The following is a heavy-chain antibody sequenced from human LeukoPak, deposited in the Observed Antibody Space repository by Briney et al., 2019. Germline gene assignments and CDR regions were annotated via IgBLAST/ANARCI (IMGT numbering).Heavy chain of an antibody. CDR2: IREDGSEK. J-gene: IGHJ4*02. CDR3: AGGFGGV. Sequence: GGSLRLSCAASGFTFSSYWMSWVRQAPGKGLEWVANIREDGSEKYYVDSVKGQFTISRDNAKNSLFLQMDSLRAEDTAVYYCAGGFGGVWGQGTLVSVSS. CDR1: GFTFSSYW. D-gene: IGHD4-23*01. V-gene: IGHV3-7*01.